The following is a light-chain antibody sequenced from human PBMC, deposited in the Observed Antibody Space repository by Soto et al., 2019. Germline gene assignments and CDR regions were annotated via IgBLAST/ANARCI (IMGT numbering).Light chain of an antibody. CDR3: QTYNNWPLT. J-gene: IGKJ4*01. Sequence: EIVVTQSPATLSVSPVDIVTLACRASQSVRSNSAWYQQKTGQAPRILIYDKSTRATGVPNRFSGSRSGAEFNLTISSLQSEDFAVYYCQTYNNWPLTCGGGTQVDIK. V-gene: IGKV3-15*01. CDR1: QSVRSN. CDR2: DKS.